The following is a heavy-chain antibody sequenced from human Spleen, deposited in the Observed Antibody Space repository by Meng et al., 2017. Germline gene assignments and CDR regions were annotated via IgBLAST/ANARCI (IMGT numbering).Heavy chain of an antibody. J-gene: IGHJ5*02. CDR3: ARITTRWFDP. CDR2: INRAGYT. V-gene: IGHV4-34*01. D-gene: IGHD3-16*01. CDR1: DGSFTNYY. Sequence: VQLHQWGSGLPKSSETLSLPCAVYDGSFTNYYWTWIRQPPGKGLEWIGEINRAGYTFYNPSLNSRVTMSVDTSKNHFSLRLSPVTVADTAVYYCARITTRWFDPWGQGTLVTVSS.